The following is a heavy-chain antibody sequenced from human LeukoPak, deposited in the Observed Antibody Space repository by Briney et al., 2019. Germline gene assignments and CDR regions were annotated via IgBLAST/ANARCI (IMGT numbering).Heavy chain of an antibody. V-gene: IGHV1-69*04. CDR3: ARQDCTNGVCYWGWFDP. CDR1: GGTFSSYA. D-gene: IGHD2-8*01. Sequence: SVKVSCKASGGTFSSYAICWVRQAPGQGLEWMGRIIPIFVITNYAQKFQGRVTITADKSTSTAYMELSSLRSEDTAVYYCARQDCTNGVCYWGWFDPWGQGTLVPVSS. J-gene: IGHJ5*02. CDR2: IIPIFVIT.